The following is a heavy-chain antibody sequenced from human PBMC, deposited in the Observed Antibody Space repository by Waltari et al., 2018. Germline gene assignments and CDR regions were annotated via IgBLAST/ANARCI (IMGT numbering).Heavy chain of an antibody. CDR3: ARDSGHIVVVPSPLD. V-gene: IGHV3-11*04. Sequence: QVQLVESGGGLVKPGGSLRLSCAASGFTFRAYYISWIRQAPGKGLEWVSYISSSGSTIYYADSVKGRFTISWDNAKNSLYLQMNSLRAEDTAVYYCARDSGHIVVVPSPLDWGQGTLVTVSS. CDR2: ISSSGSTI. J-gene: IGHJ4*02. D-gene: IGHD2-21*01. CDR1: GFTFRAYY.